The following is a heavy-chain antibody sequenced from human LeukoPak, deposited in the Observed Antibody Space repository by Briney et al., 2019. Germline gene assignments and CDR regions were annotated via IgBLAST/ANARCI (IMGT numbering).Heavy chain of an antibody. D-gene: IGHD4-17*01. J-gene: IGHJ3*02. CDR3: AKDIGYGDSSDAFDI. V-gene: IGHV3-9*01. CDR1: GFTFDDYA. Sequence: GRSLRLSCAASGFTFDDYAMHWVRQAPGKGLEWVSGISWNSGSIGYADSVKGRFTISRDNAENSLYLQMNSLRAEDTALYYCAKDIGYGDSSDAFDIWGQGTMVTVSS. CDR2: ISWNSGSI.